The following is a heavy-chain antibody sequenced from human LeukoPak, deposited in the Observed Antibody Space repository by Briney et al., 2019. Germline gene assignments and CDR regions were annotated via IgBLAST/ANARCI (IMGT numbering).Heavy chain of an antibody. CDR3: ARGFRVFDY. CDR1: GGSISSSNW. J-gene: IGHJ4*02. Sequence: PSGTLSLTCAVSGGSISSSNWWNWVRQPPGKGLEWIGEIYHSGSTNYNPSLKSRVTISVDMSKNQFSLRLSSVTAADTAVYFCARGFRVFDYWGQGTLVTVSS. V-gene: IGHV4-4*02. CDR2: IYHSGST.